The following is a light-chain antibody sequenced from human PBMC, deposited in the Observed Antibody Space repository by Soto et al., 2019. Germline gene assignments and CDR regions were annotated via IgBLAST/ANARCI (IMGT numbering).Light chain of an antibody. V-gene: IGLV2-8*01. J-gene: IGLJ3*02. Sequence: QSALTQPPSASGSPGQSVTISCTGTSSDVGAYKYVSWYQQYPGKAPKLMIYEVSKRPSGVPDRFSGPKSGNTASLTVSGLQAEDEADYYCTSYAGSNIWVFGGGTQLTVL. CDR1: SSDVGAYKY. CDR3: TSYAGSNIWV. CDR2: EVS.